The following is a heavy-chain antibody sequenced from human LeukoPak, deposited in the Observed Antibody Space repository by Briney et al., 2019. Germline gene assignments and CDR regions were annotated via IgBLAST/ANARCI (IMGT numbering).Heavy chain of an antibody. D-gene: IGHD4-17*01. CDR2: ISYDGSNK. V-gene: IGHV3-30*04. CDR3: ARGSGYGDYAAFDI. CDR1: GFTFSSYA. Sequence: PGRSLRLSCAASGFTFSSYAMHWVRQAPGKGLEWVAVISYDGSNKYYADSVKGRFTISRDNAKNSLYLQMNSLRAEDTALYYCARGSGYGDYAAFDIWGQGTMVTVSS. J-gene: IGHJ3*02.